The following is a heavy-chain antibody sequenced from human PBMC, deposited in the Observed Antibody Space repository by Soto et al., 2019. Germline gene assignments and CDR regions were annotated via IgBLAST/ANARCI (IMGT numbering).Heavy chain of an antibody. Sequence: ASVKVSCKASGYTFTSYAMHWVRQAPGQRLEWMGWINAGNGNTKYSQKFQGRVTITRDTSASTAYMELSSLRSEDTAVYYCARGGSSGWYYTNYFDYWGQGTLVTAPQ. D-gene: IGHD6-19*01. CDR3: ARGGSSGWYYTNYFDY. V-gene: IGHV1-3*01. CDR1: GYTFTSYA. J-gene: IGHJ4*02. CDR2: INAGNGNT.